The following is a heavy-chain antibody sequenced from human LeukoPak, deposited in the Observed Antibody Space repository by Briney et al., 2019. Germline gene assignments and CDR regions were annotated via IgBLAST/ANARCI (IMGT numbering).Heavy chain of an antibody. D-gene: IGHD1-1*01. J-gene: IGHJ6*02. Sequence: PGGSLRLSCSASGFTFSTYWMSWVRQAPGKGLEWVSSISSSSSYIYYADSVKGRFTISRDNAKNSLYLQMNSLRAEDTAVYYCARDPRNWNPGDYGMDVWGQGTTVTVSS. CDR3: ARDPRNWNPGDYGMDV. CDR1: GFTFSTYW. CDR2: ISSSSSYI. V-gene: IGHV3-21*01.